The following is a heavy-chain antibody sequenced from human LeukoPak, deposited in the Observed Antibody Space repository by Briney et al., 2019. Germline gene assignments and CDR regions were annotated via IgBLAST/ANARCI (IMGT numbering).Heavy chain of an antibody. Sequence: GASVKVSCKASGYTFTSYDINWVRQATGQGLEWMGWMNPNSGNTGYAQKFQGRVTMTRNTSISTAYMGLSSLRSEDTAVYYCARGWGFEDIVVVPAAPYYYGMDVWGQGTTVTVSS. D-gene: IGHD2-2*01. CDR3: ARGWGFEDIVVVPAAPYYYGMDV. J-gene: IGHJ6*02. CDR1: GYTFTSYD. CDR2: MNPNSGNT. V-gene: IGHV1-8*01.